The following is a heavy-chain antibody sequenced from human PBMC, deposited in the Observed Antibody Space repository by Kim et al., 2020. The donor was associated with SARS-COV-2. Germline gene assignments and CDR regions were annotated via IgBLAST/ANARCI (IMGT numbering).Heavy chain of an antibody. CDR2: ISYDGSNK. J-gene: IGHJ4*02. Sequence: GGSLRLSCAASGFTFSSCAMHWVRQAPGKGLEWVAVISYDGSNKNYADSVKGRFTISRDNSKNTLYLQMNSLRAEDTAVYYCAKVIIPGVLSFHYWGQGTLVTVSS. V-gene: IGHV3-30-3*01. CDR1: GFTFSSCA. D-gene: IGHD2-2*01. CDR3: AKVIIPGVLSFHY.